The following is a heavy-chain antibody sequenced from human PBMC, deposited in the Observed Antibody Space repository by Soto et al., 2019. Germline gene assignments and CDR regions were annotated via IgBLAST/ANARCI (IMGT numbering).Heavy chain of an antibody. V-gene: IGHV1-46*01. Sequence: QVQLVQSGAEVKKPGASVKGSCKASGYTFTSYYMHWVRQAPGQGLEWMGIINPSGGSTSYAQKFLGRVTMTRDTSTSTVYMELSSLRSEETAVYYCASLDGYNSPYDYWGQGTLVTVSS. J-gene: IGHJ4*02. CDR3: ASLDGYNSPYDY. CDR1: GYTFTSYY. CDR2: INPSGGST. D-gene: IGHD5-12*01.